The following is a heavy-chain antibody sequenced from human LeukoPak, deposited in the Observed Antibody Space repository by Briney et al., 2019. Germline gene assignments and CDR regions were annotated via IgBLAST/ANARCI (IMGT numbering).Heavy chain of an antibody. CDR3: ANGNLAAAIDY. D-gene: IGHD6-13*01. Sequence: TGGSLRLSCAASGFTFDDYAMHWVRQAPGKGLEWVSGISWNSGSIGYADSVKGRFTISRDNAKNSLYLQMNSLRAEDTAVYYCANGNLAAAIDYWGQGTLVTVSS. CDR2: ISWNSGSI. CDR1: GFTFDDYA. V-gene: IGHV3-9*01. J-gene: IGHJ4*02.